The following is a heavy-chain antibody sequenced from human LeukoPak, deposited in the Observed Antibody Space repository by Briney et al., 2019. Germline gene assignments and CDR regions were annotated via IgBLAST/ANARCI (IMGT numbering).Heavy chain of an antibody. D-gene: IGHD1-1*01. J-gene: IGHJ5*02. Sequence: SQTLSLTCAISGDSVSSNSAAWNWIRQSPSRGLEWLGRTYYRSKWYNDYAVSVKSRITINPDTSKNQFSLQLNSVTPEDTAVYYCASTVHLSEVQLERGVEGNWFDPWGQGTLVTVSS. CDR1: GDSVSSNSAA. CDR3: ASTVHLSEVQLERGVEGNWFDP. V-gene: IGHV6-1*01. CDR2: TYYRSKWYN.